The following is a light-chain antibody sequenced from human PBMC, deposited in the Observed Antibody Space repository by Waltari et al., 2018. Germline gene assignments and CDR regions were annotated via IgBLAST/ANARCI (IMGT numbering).Light chain of an antibody. V-gene: IGLV2-23*01. J-gene: IGLJ3*02. Sequence: QSALTQPASVSGSPGQSITISCTGTSSDVGSYTLVSWYQQHPGKAPKLMIYEGSKRPSGVSNRFSGSKSGNTASLTISGLQAEDEADYCCCSYAGSSTLVFGGGTKLTVL. CDR3: CSYAGSSTLV. CDR1: SSDVGSYTL. CDR2: EGS.